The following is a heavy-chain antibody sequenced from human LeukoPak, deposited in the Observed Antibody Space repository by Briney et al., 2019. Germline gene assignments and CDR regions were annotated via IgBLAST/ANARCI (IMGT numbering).Heavy chain of an antibody. Sequence: SETLSLTCAVYGGSFSGYYWSWIRQPPGQGLECVGEINHSGSTNYNPSLKSRLTVSVDTSKNQFSLKLTSVTAADTAVYYCARGGVRQWLVNYFQHWGQGILVTVSS. V-gene: IGHV4-34*01. D-gene: IGHD6-19*01. J-gene: IGHJ1*01. CDR3: ARGGVRQWLVNYFQH. CDR2: INHSGST. CDR1: GGSFSGYY.